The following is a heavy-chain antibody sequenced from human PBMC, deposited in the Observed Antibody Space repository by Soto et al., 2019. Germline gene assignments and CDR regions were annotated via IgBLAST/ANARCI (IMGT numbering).Heavy chain of an antibody. V-gene: IGHV1-69*13. CDR2: IIPIFGTA. D-gene: IGHD5-18*01. J-gene: IGHJ4*02. CDR3: AIRRADTAMVFDY. Sequence: PVKVSCKASGGTFSSYAISWVRQAPGQGLEWMGGIIPIFGTANYAQKFQGRVTITADESTSTAYMELSSLRSEDTAVYYCAIRRADTAMVFDYWGQGTLVTVSS. CDR1: GGTFSSYA.